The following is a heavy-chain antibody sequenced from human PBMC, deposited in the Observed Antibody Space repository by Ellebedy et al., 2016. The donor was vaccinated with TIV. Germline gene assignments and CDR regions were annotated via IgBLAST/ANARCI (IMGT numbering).Heavy chain of an antibody. Sequence: MPSETLSLTCTVSGGSISSYYWSWIRQPPGKGLEWIGYIYYSGSTNYNPSLKSRVTISVDTSKNQFSLKLSSVTAADTAVYYCARERNWSGFDYWGQGTLVTVSS. CDR1: GGSISSYY. CDR2: IYYSGST. CDR3: ARERNWSGFDY. V-gene: IGHV4-59*01. J-gene: IGHJ4*02. D-gene: IGHD1-1*01.